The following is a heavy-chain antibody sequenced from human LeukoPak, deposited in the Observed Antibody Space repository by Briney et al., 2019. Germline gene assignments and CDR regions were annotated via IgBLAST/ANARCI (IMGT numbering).Heavy chain of an antibody. Sequence: GRSLRLSCAASGFTFSSSGMHWVRQAPGKGLEWVAVISYDGSNKYYADSVKGRFTMSRDNSKNTLYLQMNSLRAEDTAVYYCAKDRNDTQKGLYYFDYWGQGTLVTVSS. CDR3: AKDRNDTQKGLYYFDY. CDR1: GFTFSSSG. CDR2: ISYDGSNK. J-gene: IGHJ4*02. V-gene: IGHV3-30*18. D-gene: IGHD3-22*01.